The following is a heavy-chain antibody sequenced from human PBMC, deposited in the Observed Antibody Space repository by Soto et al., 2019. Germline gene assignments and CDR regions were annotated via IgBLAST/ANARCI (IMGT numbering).Heavy chain of an antibody. CDR1: GFTFSSYS. D-gene: IGHD1-1*01. Sequence: EVQLVESGGGLVKPGGSLRLSCAASGFTFSSYSMNWVRQAPGKGLEWVSSISSSSFSINYADSVKGRFSISRDNAQNAVHLQMNNLRAEDTAVDYCAMNESSNSYGRNVWGQGTTVTVSS. CDR3: AMNESSNSYGRNV. V-gene: IGHV3-21*02. J-gene: IGHJ6*02. CDR2: ISSSSFSI.